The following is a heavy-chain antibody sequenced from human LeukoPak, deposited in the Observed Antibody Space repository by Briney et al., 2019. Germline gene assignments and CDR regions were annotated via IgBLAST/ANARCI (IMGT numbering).Heavy chain of an antibody. CDR2: TYNSGST. CDR3: VRDRELNY. V-gene: IGHV4-59*01. D-gene: IGHD3-10*01. Sequence: SETLSLTCTVSGGSISIYYWSWIRQPPGKGLEWLGYTYNSGSTLYNPSLKSRVTISVDTSRNEFSLRLTSVTAADAAVYYCVRDRELNYWGQGTLVTVSS. CDR1: GGSISIYY. J-gene: IGHJ4*02.